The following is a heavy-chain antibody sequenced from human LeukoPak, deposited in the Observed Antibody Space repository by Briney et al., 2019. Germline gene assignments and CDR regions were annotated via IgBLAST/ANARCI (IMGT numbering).Heavy chain of an antibody. CDR2: IYYSGST. CDR3: ARGPPSPYYYYYMDV. CDR1: GGSISSSSYY. V-gene: IGHV4-39*07. J-gene: IGHJ6*03. Sequence: PSETLSLTCTVSGGSISSSSYYWGWIRQPPGKGLEWIGSIYYSGSTYYNPSLKSRVTISVDTSKNQFSLKLSSVTAADTAVYYCARGPPSPYYYYYMDVWGKGTTVTVSS.